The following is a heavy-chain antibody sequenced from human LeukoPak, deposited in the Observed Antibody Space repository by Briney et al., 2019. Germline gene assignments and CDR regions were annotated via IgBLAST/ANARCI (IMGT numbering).Heavy chain of an antibody. CDR3: ARDSGWLADYYYGMDV. J-gene: IGHJ6*02. Sequence: GGSLRLSCAASGFTFSSYSMNWVRQAPRKGLEWVSSISSSSSYIYYADSVKGRFTISRDNAKNSLYLQMNSLRAEDTAVYYCARDSGWLADYYYGMDVWGQGTTVTVSS. CDR1: GFTFSSYS. V-gene: IGHV3-21*01. CDR2: ISSSSSYI. D-gene: IGHD6-19*01.